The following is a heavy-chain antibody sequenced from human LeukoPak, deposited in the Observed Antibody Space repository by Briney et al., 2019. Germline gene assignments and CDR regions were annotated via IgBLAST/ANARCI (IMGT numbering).Heavy chain of an antibody. CDR1: GYTFTSYD. CDR2: MNPNSGNT. V-gene: IGHV1-8*01. Sequence: ASVKVSCKASGYTFTSYDINWVRQATGQGLGWMGWMNPNSGNTGYAQKFQGRVTMTRNTSISTAYMELSSLRSEDTAVYYCARRCITMVRGPNAFDIWGQGTMVTVSS. J-gene: IGHJ3*02. CDR3: ARRCITMVRGPNAFDI. D-gene: IGHD3-10*01.